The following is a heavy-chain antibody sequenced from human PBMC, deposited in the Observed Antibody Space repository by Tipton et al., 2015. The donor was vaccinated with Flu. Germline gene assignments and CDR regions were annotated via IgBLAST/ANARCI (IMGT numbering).Heavy chain of an antibody. CDR3: AGESYFYFSGSGTPHWFDP. J-gene: IGHJ5*02. CDR1: GYTFTTYG. CDR2: ISGYSGNT. D-gene: IGHD3-10*01. V-gene: IGHV1-18*01. Sequence: QLVQSGAEVKKPGASVKVSCRASGYTFTTYGISWVRQAPGQGLEWMGWISGYSGNTNYAQEFQDRVTMTTDTSTSTAYMELRSLTSDDTAVYYCAGESYFYFSGSGTPHWFDPWGPGTLVTVSS.